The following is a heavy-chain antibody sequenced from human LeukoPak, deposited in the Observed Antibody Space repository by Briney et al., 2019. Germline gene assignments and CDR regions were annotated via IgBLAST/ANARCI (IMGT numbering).Heavy chain of an antibody. Sequence: SETLSLTCVVSGGSISGYSWSWSRQPPGKGLEWIGYIYYTGSTIYNPSLRSRVTMSVDVSKNQFSLDLTSVTAADTAVYYCARHDPVGHFLRGMDVWGQGTTVTVSS. J-gene: IGHJ6*02. CDR2: IYYTGST. CDR3: ARHDPVGHFLRGMDV. D-gene: IGHD2/OR15-2a*01. V-gene: IGHV4-59*08. CDR1: GGSISGYS.